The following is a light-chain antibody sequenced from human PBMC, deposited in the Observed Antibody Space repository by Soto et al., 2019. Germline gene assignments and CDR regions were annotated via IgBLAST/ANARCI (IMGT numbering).Light chain of an antibody. V-gene: IGKV1-27*01. CDR3: QQYNAYYS. CDR2: AAS. CDR1: QGISNY. J-gene: IGKJ2*03. Sequence: DIQMTQSPSSLSAPVGDRVTITCRASQGISNYLAWYQQEPGKVPKLLIYAASTLQSGVPSRFSGSGSGTDFTLTISSLQPEDFATYYCQQYNAYYSFGQGTKVDIK.